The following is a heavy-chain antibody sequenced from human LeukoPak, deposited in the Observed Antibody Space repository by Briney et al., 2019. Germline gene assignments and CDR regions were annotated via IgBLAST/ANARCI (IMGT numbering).Heavy chain of an antibody. V-gene: IGHV3-23*01. D-gene: IGHD6-13*01. Sequence: GGSLRLSCGASGFTFSSYAMSWVRLAPGKGLEWVSAISGSGGSTYYADSVKGRFTISRDNSKNTLYLQMNSLRAEDTAVYFCAKSHSSSWYRPPFDYWGQGTLVTVSS. CDR3: AKSHSSSWYRPPFDY. CDR1: GFTFSSYA. J-gene: IGHJ4*02. CDR2: ISGSGGST.